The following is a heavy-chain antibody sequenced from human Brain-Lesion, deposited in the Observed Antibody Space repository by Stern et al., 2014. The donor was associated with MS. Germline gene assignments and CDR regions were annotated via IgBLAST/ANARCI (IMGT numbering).Heavy chain of an antibody. V-gene: IGHV4-61*02. D-gene: IGHD2-2*01. Sequence: QVQLLESGPGLVKPSQTLSLSCTVSGGSISSGGYYWSWIRQPAGKGLEWIGRIFNSGSTSYNPSLKSRVTLSTDTSKNQISLRLNSMTAADTAVYYCARGRVVPGFQYYATDVWGQGTTVIVSS. CDR2: IFNSGST. CDR1: GGSISSGGYY. J-gene: IGHJ6*02. CDR3: ARGRVVPGFQYYATDV.